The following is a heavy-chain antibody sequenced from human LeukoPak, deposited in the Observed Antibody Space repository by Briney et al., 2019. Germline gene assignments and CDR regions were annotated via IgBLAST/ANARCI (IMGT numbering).Heavy chain of an antibody. J-gene: IGHJ4*02. Sequence: ASVKVSCKASGYTFTGYYIHWVRQAPGQGLEWMGWINPNSGGTKYAQKFQGRVTMTRDTSISTAYMELSSLTSDDTALYYCATDGAVAGTAYPEYWGQGALVTVSS. CDR1: GYTFTGYY. D-gene: IGHD6-19*01. CDR2: INPNSGGT. CDR3: ATDGAVAGTAYPEY. V-gene: IGHV1-2*02.